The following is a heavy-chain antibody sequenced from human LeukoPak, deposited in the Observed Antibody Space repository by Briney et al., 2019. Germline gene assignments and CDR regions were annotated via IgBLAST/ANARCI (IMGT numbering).Heavy chain of an antibody. D-gene: IGHD6-13*01. J-gene: IGHJ4*02. CDR2: ISGSGGST. CDR3: AKERGISAAVSYYFDC. CDR1: GITFSNYA. Sequence: GGSLRLSCTVSGITFSNYAMTWVRQAPGKGLEWVSAISGSGGSTYYADSVKGRFTISRDNSKTTLYLKMNSLRAEDTAVYYCAKERGISAAVSYYFDCWAQGTLVTVSS. V-gene: IGHV3-23*01.